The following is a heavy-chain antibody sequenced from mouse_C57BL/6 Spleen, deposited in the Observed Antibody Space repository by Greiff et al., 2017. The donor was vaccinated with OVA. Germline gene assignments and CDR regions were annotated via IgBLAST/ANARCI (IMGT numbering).Heavy chain of an antibody. V-gene: IGHV5-9-1*02. Sequence: EVQLVESGEGLVKPGGSLKLSCAASGFTFSSYAMSWVRQTPEKRLEWVAYISSGGDYIYYADTVKGRFTISRDNARNTLYLQMSSLKSEDTAMYYCTRDQRDYYGSSYGYFDVWGTGTTVTVSS. CDR3: TRDQRDYYGSSYGYFDV. J-gene: IGHJ1*03. D-gene: IGHD1-1*01. CDR1: GFTFSSYA. CDR2: ISSGGDYI.